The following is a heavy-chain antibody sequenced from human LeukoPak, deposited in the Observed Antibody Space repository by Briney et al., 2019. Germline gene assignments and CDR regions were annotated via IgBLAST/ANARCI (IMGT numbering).Heavy chain of an antibody. D-gene: IGHD1-14*01. CDR1: GFIFSAYD. Sequence: GGSLRLSCTASGFIFSAYDIHWVRQAPGKGLEWVSSISSSSSYIYYADSVKGRFTISRDNAKNSLYLQMNSLRAEDTAVYYCARDGGPRSYYYYYGMDVWGQGTTVTVSS. CDR3: ARDGGPRSYYYYYGMDV. J-gene: IGHJ6*02. CDR2: ISSSSSYI. V-gene: IGHV3-21*01.